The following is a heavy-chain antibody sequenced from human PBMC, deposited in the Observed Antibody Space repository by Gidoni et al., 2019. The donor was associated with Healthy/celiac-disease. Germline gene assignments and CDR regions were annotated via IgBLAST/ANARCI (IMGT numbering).Heavy chain of an antibody. Sequence: TFRSYAMSWVRQAPGKGLEWLSAISGSGGSTYYADSVKGRFTISRDNSKNTLYLQMNSLRAEDTAVYYCANTRTGQLVLFDDWGQGTLVTVSA. CDR2: ISGSGGST. V-gene: IGHV3-23*01. D-gene: IGHD6-6*01. CDR1: TFRSYA. J-gene: IGHJ4*02. CDR3: ANTRTGQLVLFDD.